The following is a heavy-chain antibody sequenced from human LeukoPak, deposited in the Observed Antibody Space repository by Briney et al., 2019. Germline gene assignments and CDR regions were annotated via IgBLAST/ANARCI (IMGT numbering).Heavy chain of an antibody. Sequence: PGGSLRLSCAASGFAFSSYAMSWVRQAPGKGLEWVSAISGSGGSTYYADSVKGRFTISRDNSKNTLYLHMNSLRAEDTAVYYCAKGTMVRGVIITPFDYWGQGTLVTVSS. V-gene: IGHV3-23*01. CDR1: GFAFSSYA. CDR3: AKGTMVRGVIITPFDY. D-gene: IGHD3-10*01. J-gene: IGHJ4*02. CDR2: ISGSGGST.